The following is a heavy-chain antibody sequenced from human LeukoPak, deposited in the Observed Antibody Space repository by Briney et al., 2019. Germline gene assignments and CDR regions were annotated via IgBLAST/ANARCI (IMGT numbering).Heavy chain of an antibody. Sequence: GASVKVSCKASGYTFTGYYMHWVRQAPGQGLEWMGWISPNSGGTNYAQKFQGRVTMTRDTSISTAYMELSRLRSDDTAVYYCAREDWNYGQFDYWGQGTLVTVSS. CDR2: ISPNSGGT. D-gene: IGHD1-7*01. J-gene: IGHJ4*02. CDR3: AREDWNYGQFDY. CDR1: GYTFTGYY. V-gene: IGHV1-2*02.